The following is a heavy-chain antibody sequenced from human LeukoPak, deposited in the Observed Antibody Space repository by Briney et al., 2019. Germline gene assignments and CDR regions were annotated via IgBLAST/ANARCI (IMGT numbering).Heavy chain of an antibody. CDR1: GIIFGSHG. V-gene: IGHV3-21*01. Sequence: GGSLRLSCAASGIIFGSHGMAWVRQAPGKGLEWVSSISSSSSYIYYADSVKGRFTISRDNAKNSLYLQMNSLRAEDTAVYYCARDQAGGDSYWGQGTLVTVSS. D-gene: IGHD2-21*01. CDR2: ISSSSSYI. J-gene: IGHJ4*02. CDR3: ARDQAGGDSY.